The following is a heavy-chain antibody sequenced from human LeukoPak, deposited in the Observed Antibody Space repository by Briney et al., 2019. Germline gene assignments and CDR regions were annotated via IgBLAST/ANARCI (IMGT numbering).Heavy chain of an antibody. V-gene: IGHV1-18*01. D-gene: IGHD5-12*01. CDR3: ARDQSPQSGGYSEGEVFDC. J-gene: IGHJ4*02. Sequence: GASVKVSCKASDYTFSNDGINWLRQAPGQGLEWMGRSSINNVTKTYVEKFQGRFTMTTDTSMNTAYMELRSLRPDETGVFYGARDQSPQSGGYSEGEVFDCWGQGTLVTVSS. CDR1: DYTFSNDG. CDR2: SSINNVTK.